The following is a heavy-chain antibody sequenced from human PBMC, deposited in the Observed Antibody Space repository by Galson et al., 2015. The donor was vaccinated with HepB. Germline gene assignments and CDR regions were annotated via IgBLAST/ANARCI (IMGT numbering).Heavy chain of an antibody. CDR3: ARLKGGLRYSSSWYRNYYGMDV. Sequence: QSGAEVKKPGESLKISCKGSGYSFTSYWIGWVRQMPGKGLEWMGIIYPGDSDTRYSPSFQGQVTISADKSISTAYLQWSSLKASDTAMYYCARLKGGLRYSSSWYRNYYGMDVWGQGTTVTVSS. CDR1: GYSFTSYW. D-gene: IGHD6-13*01. CDR2: IYPGDSDT. V-gene: IGHV5-51*01. J-gene: IGHJ6*02.